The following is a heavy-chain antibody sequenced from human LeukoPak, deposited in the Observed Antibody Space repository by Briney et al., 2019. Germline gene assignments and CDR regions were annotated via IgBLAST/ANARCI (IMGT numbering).Heavy chain of an antibody. CDR3: ARDLGGSDFWSGFSHYYYGMDV. CDR2: ISSSSSYI. Sequence: GGSLRLSCAASGFTFSSYSMNWVRQAPGKGLEWVSSISSSSSYIYYADSEKGRFTISRDNAKNSLYLQMNSLRAEDTAVYYCARDLGGSDFWSGFSHYYYGMDVWGQGTTVTVSS. CDR1: GFTFSSYS. V-gene: IGHV3-21*01. J-gene: IGHJ6*02. D-gene: IGHD3-3*01.